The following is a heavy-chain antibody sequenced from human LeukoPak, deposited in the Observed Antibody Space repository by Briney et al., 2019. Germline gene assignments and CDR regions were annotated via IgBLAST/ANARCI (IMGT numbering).Heavy chain of an antibody. CDR3: ARGDYYDSSGYRY. D-gene: IGHD3-22*01. J-gene: IGHJ4*02. V-gene: IGHV4-39*07. CDR1: GGSISNYY. Sequence: SETLSLTCTVSGGSISNYYWSWIRQPPGKGLEWIGSIYYSGSTYYNPSLKSRVTISVDTSKNQFSLKLSSVTAADTAVYYRARGDYYDSSGYRYWGQGTLVTVSS. CDR2: IYYSGST.